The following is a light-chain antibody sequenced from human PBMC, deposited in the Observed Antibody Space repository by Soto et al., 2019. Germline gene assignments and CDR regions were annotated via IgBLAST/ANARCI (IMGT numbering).Light chain of an antibody. CDR2: EVN. J-gene: IGLJ1*01. CDR1: SRDVGGYNY. CDR3: SSYAGSSNV. Sequence: QSVLTQPPSASGSPGQSVAISCTGTSRDVGGYNYVSWYQQHPGNAPQLMIYEVNQRPSGVPDRFSGSKSGNTASLTVSGLQAEDEADYYCSSYAGSSNVFGTGTKVTVL. V-gene: IGLV2-8*01.